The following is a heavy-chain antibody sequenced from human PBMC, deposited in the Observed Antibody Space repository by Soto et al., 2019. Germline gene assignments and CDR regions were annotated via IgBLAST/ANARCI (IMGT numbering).Heavy chain of an antibody. V-gene: IGHV4-59*01. CDR2: IYYSGST. CDR3: ASSPTYCGGDCYQNWFDP. Sequence: PSETLSLTCTVSGGSISSYYLSWIRQPPGKGLEWIGYIYYSGSTNYNPSLKSRVTISVDTSKNQFSLKLSSVTAADTAVYYCASSPTYCGGDCYQNWFDPWGQGTLVTVSS. CDR1: GGSISSYY. J-gene: IGHJ5*02. D-gene: IGHD2-21*01.